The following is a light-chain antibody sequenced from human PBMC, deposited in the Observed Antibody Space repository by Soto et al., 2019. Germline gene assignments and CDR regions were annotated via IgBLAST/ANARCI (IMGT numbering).Light chain of an antibody. CDR2: AAT. J-gene: IGKJ1*01. CDR1: QSIDTY. CDR3: QHVYSTPGT. Sequence: GEKVTITCRASQSIDTYLNWYQLKPGKAPHLLIYAATRLHTGVPSRFSGSGSGTGFTLTISNLQPEDFATYYCQHVYSTPGTFGQGTKV. V-gene: IGKV1-39*01.